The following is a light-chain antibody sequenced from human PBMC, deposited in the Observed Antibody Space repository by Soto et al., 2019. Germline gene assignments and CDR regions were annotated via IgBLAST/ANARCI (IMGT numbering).Light chain of an antibody. CDR3: QQYGSSGT. CDR2: GAS. Sequence: VMTLSPGALSLSQRERATLSCRASQSFSNNYLAWYQQKPGQAPRLLIYGASNRATGIPDRFSGSGSGTDFTLTISRLEPEDFAVYYCQQYGSSGTCGQGTKVDI. J-gene: IGKJ1*01. CDR1: QSFSNNY. V-gene: IGKV3-20*01.